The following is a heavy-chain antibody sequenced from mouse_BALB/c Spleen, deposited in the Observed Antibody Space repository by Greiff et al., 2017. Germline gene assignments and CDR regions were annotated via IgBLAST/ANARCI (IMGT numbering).Heavy chain of an antibody. Sequence: DVHLVESGGGLVQPGGSRKLSCAASGFTFSSFGMHWVRQAPEKGLEWVAYISSGSSTIYYADTVKGRFTISRDNPKNTLFLQMTSLRSEDTAMYYCARRYRYDDWFAYWGQGTLVTVSA. D-gene: IGHD2-14*01. CDR2: ISSGSSTI. CDR1: GFTFSSFG. CDR3: ARRYRYDDWFAY. V-gene: IGHV5-17*02. J-gene: IGHJ3*01.